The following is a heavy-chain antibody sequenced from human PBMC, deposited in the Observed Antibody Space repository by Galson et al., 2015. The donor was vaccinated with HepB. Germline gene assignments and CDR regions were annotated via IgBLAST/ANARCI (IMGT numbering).Heavy chain of an antibody. Sequence: SVKVSCKASGYTFTSYAMHWVRQAPGQRLEWMGWINAGNGNTKYSQKFQGRVTITRDTSASTAYMELSSLRSEDTAVYYCAQEAIYGSGSYAFDYWGQGTLVTVSS. J-gene: IGHJ4*02. CDR3: AQEAIYGSGSYAFDY. CDR2: INAGNGNT. CDR1: GYTFTSYA. V-gene: IGHV1-3*01. D-gene: IGHD3-10*01.